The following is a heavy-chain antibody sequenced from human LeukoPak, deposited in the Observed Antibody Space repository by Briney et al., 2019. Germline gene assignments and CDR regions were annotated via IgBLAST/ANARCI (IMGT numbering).Heavy chain of an antibody. CDR1: GGSFSGYY. D-gene: IGHD2-2*02. V-gene: IGHV4-34*01. Sequence: TSETLSLTCAVYGGSFSGYYWSWIRQPPGKGLEWIGEINHIGSTNYNPSLKSRVTISVDTSKNQFSLKLSSVTAADTAVYYCARDKYPRYCSSTSCYTLYYYGMDVWGQGTTVTVSS. CDR2: INHIGST. CDR3: ARDKYPRYCSSTSCYTLYYYGMDV. J-gene: IGHJ6*02.